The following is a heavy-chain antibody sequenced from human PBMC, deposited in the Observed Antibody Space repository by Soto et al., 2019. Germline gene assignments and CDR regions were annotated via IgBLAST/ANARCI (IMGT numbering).Heavy chain of an antibody. CDR2: IIPIFGTA. Sequence: QVQLVQSGAEVKKPGSSVKVSCKASGGTFSSYAISWVRQAPGQGLEWMGGIIPIFGTANYAQKFQGRVTITADESTSTAYMELSSLRSEDTAVYYCARRRSDNWNYVPRYYGMDVWGQGTTVTVSS. CDR3: ARRRSDNWNYVPRYYGMDV. J-gene: IGHJ6*02. D-gene: IGHD1-7*01. V-gene: IGHV1-69*01. CDR1: GGTFSSYA.